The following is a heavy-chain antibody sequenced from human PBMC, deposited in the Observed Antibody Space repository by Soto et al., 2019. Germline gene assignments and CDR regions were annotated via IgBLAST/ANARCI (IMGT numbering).Heavy chain of an antibody. V-gene: IGHV4-38-2*02. J-gene: IGHJ4*02. CDR2: IYHSGST. D-gene: IGHD3-22*01. Sequence: SETLSLTCAVSGYSISSGYYWGCIRQPPGKGLEWIGSIYHSGSTYYNPSLKSRVTISVDTSKNQFSLKLSSVTAADTAVYYCARDLLSSYYDSRGLGFDYWGQGTLVTVSS. CDR3: ARDLLSSYYDSRGLGFDY. CDR1: GYSISSGYY.